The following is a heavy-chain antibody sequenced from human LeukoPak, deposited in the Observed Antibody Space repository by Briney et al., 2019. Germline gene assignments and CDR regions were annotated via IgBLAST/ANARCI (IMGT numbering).Heavy chain of an antibody. J-gene: IGHJ4*02. CDR3: AGDKSGYAGFGY. Sequence: SETLSLTCTVSGASISSYYWSWIRQPPGRGLEWIGYIFYSGSINYNPSLKSRLTISVDTSKNQFSLHLNSVTAADTAVYYCAGDKSGYAGFGYWGQGTLVTVSS. D-gene: IGHD5-12*01. V-gene: IGHV4-59*01. CDR2: IFYSGSI. CDR1: GASISSYY.